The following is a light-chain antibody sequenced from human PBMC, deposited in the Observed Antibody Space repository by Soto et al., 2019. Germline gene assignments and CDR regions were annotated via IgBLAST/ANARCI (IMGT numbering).Light chain of an antibody. J-gene: IGKJ5*01. V-gene: IGKV1-33*01. Sequence: DIQMTQSPSSLSASVGDRVTITCQASQDISNYLNWYQQKPGKAPKLPIYDASNLETGVPSRFSGSGSGTDFTFTISSLQPEDIATYYCQQYDNLSTFGQGTRLEIK. CDR2: DAS. CDR3: QQYDNLST. CDR1: QDISNY.